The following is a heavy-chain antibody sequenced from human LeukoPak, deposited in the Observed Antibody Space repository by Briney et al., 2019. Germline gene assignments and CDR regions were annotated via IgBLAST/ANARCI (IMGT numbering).Heavy chain of an antibody. D-gene: IGHD5-12*01. CDR3: ARGRYSGYEGGSDY. CDR2: IKTDVSAT. J-gene: IGHJ4*02. V-gene: IGHV3-74*01. Sequence: GGSLRLSCAASGFTFSNYWMHSVRQAPGKGLVWVSRIKTDVSATNYADPEKGRFTISRDNAKNTLYLQMNNLRAEDTGIYYCARGRYSGYEGGSDYWGQGTLVTVSS. CDR1: GFTFSNYW.